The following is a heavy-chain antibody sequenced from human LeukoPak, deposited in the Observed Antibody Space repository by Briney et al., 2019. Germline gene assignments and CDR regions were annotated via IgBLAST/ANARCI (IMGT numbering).Heavy chain of an antibody. D-gene: IGHD6-19*01. CDR2: IYYSGST. J-gene: IGHJ1*01. V-gene: IGHV4-59*01. Sequence: SETLSLTCTVSGGSISSYYWSWIRQPPGKGLEWIGYIYYSGSTNYNPSLKSRVTISVDTSKNQFSLKLSSVTAADTAVYYCARDSGSGWRPEYFQHWGQGTLVTLSS. CDR1: GGSISSYY. CDR3: ARDSGSGWRPEYFQH.